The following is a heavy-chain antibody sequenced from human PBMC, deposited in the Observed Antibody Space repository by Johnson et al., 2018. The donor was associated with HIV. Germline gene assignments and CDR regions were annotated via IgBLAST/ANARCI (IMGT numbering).Heavy chain of an antibody. CDR1: GFTFSSYG. V-gene: IGHV3-30*02. Sequence: QMHLVESGGGVVQPGGSLRLSCAASGFTFSSYGMHWVRQAPGKGLEWVAFIRYDGSNKYYADSVKGRFIISRDNSKNTLYLQMNSLKTEDTAVYYCARGPKNPGLDAFDIWGQGTMVTVSS. CDR3: ARGPKNPGLDAFDI. CDR2: IRYDGSNK. J-gene: IGHJ3*02. D-gene: IGHD1-14*01.